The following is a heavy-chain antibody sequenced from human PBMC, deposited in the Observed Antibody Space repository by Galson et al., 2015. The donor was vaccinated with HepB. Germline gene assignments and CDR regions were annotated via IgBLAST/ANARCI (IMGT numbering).Heavy chain of an antibody. CDR2: IGGSGITT. D-gene: IGHD4-17*01. V-gene: IGHV3-23*01. CDR1: GFIFSSSA. Sequence: SLRLSCAASGFIFSSSAMSWVRQAPGKGLEWVSGIGGSGITTYYADSVKGRFAISRDNSKNTLYLQMNGLRAEDTAVYYCARPKWATVIAFDIWGQGTMATVSS. J-gene: IGHJ3*02. CDR3: ARPKWATVIAFDI.